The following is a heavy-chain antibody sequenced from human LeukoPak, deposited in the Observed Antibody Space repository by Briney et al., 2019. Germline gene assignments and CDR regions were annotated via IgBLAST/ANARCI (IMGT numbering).Heavy chain of an antibody. J-gene: IGHJ4*02. CDR2: VSSSGAYI. CDR3: ARETPYSNTWTDFDF. CDR1: GFTFSSYA. D-gene: IGHD6-13*01. V-gene: IGHV3-21*01. Sequence: GGSLRLSCAASGFTFSSYAMNWIRQPPGKGLEWVASVSSSGAYIYYADLVEGRFTISRDNAKNSLILQMNSLRAEDTAVYYCARETPYSNTWTDFDFWGQGTLVTVSS.